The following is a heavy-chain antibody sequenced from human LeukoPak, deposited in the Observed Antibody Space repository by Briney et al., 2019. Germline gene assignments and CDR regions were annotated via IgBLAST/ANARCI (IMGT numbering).Heavy chain of an antibody. CDR2: IYHSGST. V-gene: IGHV4-38-2*02. Sequence: PSETLSLTCTVSGYSISSGYYWGWIRPPPGKGLEWIGSIYHSGSTYYNPSLKSRVTISVDTSKNQFSLKLSSVTAADTAVYYCAREGGYYYDSVAAVVDDAFDIWGQGTMVTVSS. D-gene: IGHD3-22*01. CDR1: GYSISSGYY. CDR3: AREGGYYYDSVAAVVDDAFDI. J-gene: IGHJ3*02.